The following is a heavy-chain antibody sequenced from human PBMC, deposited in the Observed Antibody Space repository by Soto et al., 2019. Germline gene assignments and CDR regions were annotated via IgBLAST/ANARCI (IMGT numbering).Heavy chain of an antibody. V-gene: IGHV4-31*03. J-gene: IGHJ4*02. Sequence: SETLSLTCTVSGGSISSGGYYWSWIRQHPGKGLEWIGYIYYSGSTYYNPSLKSRVTISVDTSKNQFSLKLSSVTAADTAVYYCARGLPGYSYGYVCNYWGQGTLVTVSS. D-gene: IGHD5-18*01. CDR1: GGSISSGGYY. CDR3: ARGLPGYSYGYVCNY. CDR2: IYYSGST.